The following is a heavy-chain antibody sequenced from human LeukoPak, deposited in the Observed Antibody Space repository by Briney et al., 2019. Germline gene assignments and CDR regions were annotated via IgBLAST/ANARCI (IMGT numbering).Heavy chain of an antibody. D-gene: IGHD6-6*01. CDR1: GGSFSGYY. V-gene: IGHV4-34*01. CDR2: INHSGST. Sequence: SETLSLTCAVYGGSFSGYYWSWIRQPPGKGLEWIGEINHSGSTNYNPSLKSRVTISVDTSKNQFSLKLSSVTAADTAVYYYARGQSSSSSGEYYFDYWGQGTLVTVSS. CDR3: ARGQSSSSSGEYYFDY. J-gene: IGHJ4*02.